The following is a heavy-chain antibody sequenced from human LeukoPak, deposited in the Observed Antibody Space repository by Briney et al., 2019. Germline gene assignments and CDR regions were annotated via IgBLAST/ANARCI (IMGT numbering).Heavy chain of an antibody. V-gene: IGHV4-59*01. D-gene: IGHD3-3*01. CDR3: ARTLYDFWSGYLIDY. Sequence: SETLSLTCTVSGGSISSYYWSWIRQPPGKGLEWIGYIYYSGSTNYNPSLKSRVTISVDTSKNQFSLKLSSVTAADTAVYYCARTLYDFWSGYLIDYWVQGTLVTVSS. CDR2: IYYSGST. CDR1: GGSISSYY. J-gene: IGHJ4*02.